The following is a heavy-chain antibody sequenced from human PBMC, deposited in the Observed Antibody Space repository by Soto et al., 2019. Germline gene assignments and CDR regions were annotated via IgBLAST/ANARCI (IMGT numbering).Heavy chain of an antibody. Sequence: SETLSLSCTFSGGSPNYYYWTWIRQPPGKGLEWIGNIANTGSTNYNPSLKSRVTISVDTPNNQFSLRLSSVTAADTAVYYCARDDRDDSIGNTRYWGQATLVTVSS. CDR3: ARDDRDDSIGNTRY. D-gene: IGHD1-1*01. J-gene: IGHJ4*02. CDR1: GGSPNYYY. CDR2: IANTGST. V-gene: IGHV4-59*12.